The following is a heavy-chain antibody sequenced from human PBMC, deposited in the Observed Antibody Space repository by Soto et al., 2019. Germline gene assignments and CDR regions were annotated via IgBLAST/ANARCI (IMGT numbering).Heavy chain of an antibody. V-gene: IGHV3-48*03. CDR2: ISSSGSTI. Sequence: GGSLRLSCAASGFTFSSYAMSWVRQAPGKGLEWVSYISSSGSTIYYADSVKGRFTISRDNAKNSLYLQMNSLRAEDTAVYYCARDSRHYDFWSGYYFATARGGMDVWGQGTTVTVSS. CDR1: GFTFSSYA. J-gene: IGHJ6*02. D-gene: IGHD3-3*01. CDR3: ARDSRHYDFWSGYYFATARGGMDV.